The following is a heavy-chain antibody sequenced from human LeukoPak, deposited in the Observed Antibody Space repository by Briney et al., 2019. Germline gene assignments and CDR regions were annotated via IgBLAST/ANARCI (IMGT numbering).Heavy chain of an antibody. Sequence: PSETLSLTCTVSGGSISSSSYYWGWIRQPPRKGLEWIGSIYYSGSTYYNPSLKSRVTISVDTSKNQFSLKLSSVTAADTAVYYCARERYYDSSGYPPAWFDPWGQGTLVTVSS. D-gene: IGHD3-22*01. CDR3: ARERYYDSSGYPPAWFDP. CDR2: IYYSGST. CDR1: GGSISSSSYY. V-gene: IGHV4-39*07. J-gene: IGHJ5*02.